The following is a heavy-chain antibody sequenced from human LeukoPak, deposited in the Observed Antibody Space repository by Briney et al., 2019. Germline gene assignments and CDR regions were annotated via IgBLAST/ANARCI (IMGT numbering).Heavy chain of an antibody. CDR2: IYYSGST. V-gene: IGHV4-39*01. CDR3: ARGETFRGTYYRDV. CDR1: GGSISSSSYY. D-gene: IGHD1/OR15-1a*01. Sequence: PSETLSLTCTVSGGSISSSSYYWGWIRQPPGKGLEWIGSIYYSGSTYYNPSLKSRVTISVDTSKNQFSLKLSSVTAADTAVYYCARGETFRGTYYRDVGGKGPTVPVP. J-gene: IGHJ6*03.